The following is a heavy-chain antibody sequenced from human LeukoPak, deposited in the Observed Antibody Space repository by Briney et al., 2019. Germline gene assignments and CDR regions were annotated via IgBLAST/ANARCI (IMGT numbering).Heavy chain of an antibody. CDR2: IKEDGSEK. D-gene: IGHD4-17*01. CDR3: ATDDYGDFSDY. Sequence: SGGSLRLSCAASGFTFSSYSMNWVRQAPGKGLEWVANIKEDGSEKYYVDSVKGRFAISRDNAKKTLYLQMNSLRAEDTAVYYCATDDYGDFSDYWGQGTLVTVSS. V-gene: IGHV3-7*01. CDR1: GFTFSSYS. J-gene: IGHJ4*02.